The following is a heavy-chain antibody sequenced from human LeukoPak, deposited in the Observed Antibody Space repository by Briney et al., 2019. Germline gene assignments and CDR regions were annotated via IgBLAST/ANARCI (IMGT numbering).Heavy chain of an antibody. CDR2: IYSGGST. V-gene: IGHV3-66*01. CDR3: ARGGYCSGSSHYCGYYYGMDV. Sequence: PGGSLRLSCAASGFTVSGKYMSWVRQAPGKGLEWVSVIYSGGSTYYADSVKGRFTISRDNSKNTLYLQMNSLRAEDTAVYYCARGGYCSGSSHYCGYYYGMDVWGQGTTVTVSS. CDR1: GFTVSGKY. D-gene: IGHD2-15*01. J-gene: IGHJ6*02.